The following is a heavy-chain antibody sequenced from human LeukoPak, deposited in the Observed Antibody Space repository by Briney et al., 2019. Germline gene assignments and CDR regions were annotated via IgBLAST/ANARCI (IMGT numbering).Heavy chain of an antibody. V-gene: IGHV4-34*01. CDR1: GGSFSGYY. Sequence: PSETLSLTCAVYGGSFSGYYWSWIRQPPGKGLEWIGEINHSGSTNYNPSLKSRVTISVDTSKNQFSLKLSSVTAADTAVYYCARTITIFGVVTCDYWGQGTLVTVSS. CDR3: ARTITIFGVVTCDY. J-gene: IGHJ4*02. CDR2: INHSGST. D-gene: IGHD3-3*01.